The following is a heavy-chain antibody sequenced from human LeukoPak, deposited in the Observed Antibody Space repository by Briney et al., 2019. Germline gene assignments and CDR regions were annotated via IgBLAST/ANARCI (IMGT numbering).Heavy chain of an antibody. J-gene: IGHJ4*02. D-gene: IGHD6-19*01. CDR1: GFTFSSYE. CDR2: ISSSGSTI. CDR3: ARGYSSGYWMDY. V-gene: IGHV3-48*03. Sequence: GGSLRLSCAASGFTFSSYEMNWVRQAPGKGLEWVSYISSSGSTIYYADSVKGRFTISRDNAKNSLYLQMNSLRAEDTAVYYCARGYSSGYWMDYWGQGTLVTVSS.